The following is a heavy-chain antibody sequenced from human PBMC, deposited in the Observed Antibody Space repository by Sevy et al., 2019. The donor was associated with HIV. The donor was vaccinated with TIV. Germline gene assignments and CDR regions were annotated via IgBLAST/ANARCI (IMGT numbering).Heavy chain of an antibody. Sequence: SETLSLSCSFSGDFISTYCWTWIRQAPGKGVDWIGSIQYSGTTNYNPSLKSRVTISIDTSKNQFSLNLSSVTAADTALYFCARGFAIEGLYFDFWGQGILVTVSS. D-gene: IGHD1-26*01. V-gene: IGHV4-59*13. CDR1: GDFISTYC. J-gene: IGHJ4*02. CDR3: ARGFAIEGLYFDF. CDR2: IQYSGTT.